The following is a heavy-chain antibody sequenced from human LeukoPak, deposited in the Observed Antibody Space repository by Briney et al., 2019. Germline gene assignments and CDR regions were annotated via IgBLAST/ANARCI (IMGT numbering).Heavy chain of an antibody. D-gene: IGHD3-3*01. CDR2: IHYSGST. CDR3: ARQRFLEWYFDY. CDR1: GDSIKNYY. V-gene: IGHV4-59*08. J-gene: IGHJ4*02. Sequence: SETLSLTCTVSGDSIKNYYCSWIRQPPGKGLEWIGHIHYSGSTNYSPSLKSRVTISVDTSKNQFSLKLSSVTAADTAVYYCARQRFLEWYFDYWGQGTLVTVSS.